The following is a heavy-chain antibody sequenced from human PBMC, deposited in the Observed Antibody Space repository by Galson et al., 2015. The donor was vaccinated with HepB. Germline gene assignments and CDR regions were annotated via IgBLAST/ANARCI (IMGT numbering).Heavy chain of an antibody. V-gene: IGHV1-2*02. D-gene: IGHD3-10*01. CDR2: INPNSGGT. CDR3: AREGYGSGSACDY. Sequence: SVKVSCKASGYTFTGYYMHWVRQAPGQGLKWMGWINPNSGGTNYAQKFQGRVTMTRDTSISTAYMELSRLRSDDTAVYYCAREGYGSGSACDYWGQGTLVTVSS. CDR1: GYTFTGYY. J-gene: IGHJ4*02.